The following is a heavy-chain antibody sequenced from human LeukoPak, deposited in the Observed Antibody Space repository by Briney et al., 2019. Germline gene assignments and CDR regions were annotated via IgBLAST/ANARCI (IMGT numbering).Heavy chain of an antibody. J-gene: IGHJ3*02. Sequence: PGGSLRLSCAASGFTFSSYGMHWVRQAPGKGLEWVAVISYDGSNKYYADSVKGRFTISRDNSKNTLYLQMNSLRAEDTAVYYCAKDYRLGVGYNYVDDAFDIWGQGTMVTVSS. D-gene: IGHD5-24*01. CDR2: ISYDGSNK. CDR1: GFTFSSYG. V-gene: IGHV3-30*18. CDR3: AKDYRLGVGYNYVDDAFDI.